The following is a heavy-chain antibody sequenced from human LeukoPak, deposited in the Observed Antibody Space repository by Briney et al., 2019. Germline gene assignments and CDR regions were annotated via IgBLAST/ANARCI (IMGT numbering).Heavy chain of an antibody. Sequence: SETLSLTCAVYGGSFSGYYWTWIRQPPGNGLEWIGEINHSGSTNYNPSLKSRVTMSVDTPMNQFSLRMNSVTDADTAVYYCARAYGSGSYHSNWFESWGQGTLVIVSS. CDR1: GGSFSGYY. J-gene: IGHJ5*01. CDR3: ARAYGSGSYHSNWFES. CDR2: INHSGST. D-gene: IGHD3-10*01. V-gene: IGHV4-34*01.